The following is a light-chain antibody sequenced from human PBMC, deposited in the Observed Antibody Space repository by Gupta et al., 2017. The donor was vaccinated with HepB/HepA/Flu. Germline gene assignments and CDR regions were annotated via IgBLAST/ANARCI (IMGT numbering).Light chain of an antibody. Sequence: IVMTQSPASLAASLRERATINFKSSQSVLYSSNNKNYLAWYQQKPRQPPKLLIYWASTRESGVPDRFSGSGSGKDFTLTSRSMQFEDVAVYYGQQDYSMLTFGGGTKVEIK. V-gene: IGKV4-1*01. CDR3: QQDYSMLT. J-gene: IGKJ4*01. CDR1: QSVLYSSNNKNY. CDR2: WAS.